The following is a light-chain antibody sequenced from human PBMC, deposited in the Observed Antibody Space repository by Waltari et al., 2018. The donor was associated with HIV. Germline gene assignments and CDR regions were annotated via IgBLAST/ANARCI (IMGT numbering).Light chain of an antibody. CDR3: SSYTTSNTYV. J-gene: IGLJ1*01. V-gene: IGLV2-14*01. CDR1: RRCIGAYNY. CDR2: RVK. Sequence: QSALAQPASVSGSPGQSITFSCTGTRRCIGAYNYVSWYQKHPDKAPKVIIYRVKSRPSGVSDRFSGSKSGNTASLTISGLQAEDEADYYCSSYTTSNTYVFGRGTTVSVL.